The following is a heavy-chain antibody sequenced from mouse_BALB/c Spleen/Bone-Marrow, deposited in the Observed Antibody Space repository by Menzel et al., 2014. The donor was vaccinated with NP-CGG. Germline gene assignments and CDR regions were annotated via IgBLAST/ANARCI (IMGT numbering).Heavy chain of an antibody. V-gene: IGHV5-6*01. D-gene: IGHD4-1*01. CDR3: ARRGNWDGRAAMDY. CDR2: INSGGVNT. CDR1: GFTLSSYG. Sequence: EVQGVESGADLVKPGGSLKLSCAASGFTLSSYGMSWVRQTPEKRLEWVATINSGGVNTYYIDSVKGRFTISRDNAKNTLYLQMSSLKSEDTAMYHCARRGNWDGRAAMDYWGQGTSVTVSS. J-gene: IGHJ4*01.